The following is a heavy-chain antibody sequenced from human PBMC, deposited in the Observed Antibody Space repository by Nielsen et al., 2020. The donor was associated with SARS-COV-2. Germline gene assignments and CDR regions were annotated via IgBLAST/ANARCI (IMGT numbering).Heavy chain of an antibody. CDR3: ARAGRITIFGVVDAFDI. J-gene: IGHJ3*02. V-gene: IGHV4-30-4*01. Sequence: SETLSLTCTVSGGSISSGDYYWSWIRQPPGKGLEWIGYIYYSGSTYYNPSLKSRVTISVDTSKNQFSLKLSSVTAADTAVYYCARAGRITIFGVVDAFDIWGQGTMVTVSS. D-gene: IGHD3-3*01. CDR2: IYYSGST. CDR1: GGSISSGDYY.